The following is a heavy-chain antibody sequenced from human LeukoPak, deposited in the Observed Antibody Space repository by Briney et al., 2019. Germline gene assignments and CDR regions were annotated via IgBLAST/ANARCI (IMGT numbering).Heavy chain of an antibody. CDR1: GYSISSGFY. CDR2: IYYSGNT. Sequence: PSETPSLTCSVSGYSISSGFYWAWIRQSPGKGLEWIGSIYYSGNTFYNPSLKSRVTISVDTSKNQFSLKLTSVTAADTAVYYCARDSSSSWPVWFDPWGQGTLVIVSS. J-gene: IGHJ5*02. D-gene: IGHD6-13*01. V-gene: IGHV4-38-2*02. CDR3: ARDSSSSWPVWFDP.